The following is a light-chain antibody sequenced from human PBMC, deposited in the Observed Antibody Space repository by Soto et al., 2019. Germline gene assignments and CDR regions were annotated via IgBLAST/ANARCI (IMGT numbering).Light chain of an antibody. J-gene: IGLJ1*01. Sequence: QSVLTQPPSASGTPGQRVTISCSGSSSNIGSNTVNWYQHLPGTAPKLLIYSNNQRPSGVPDRFSGSKSGTSASLAISGLQSEDEADYYGAAWDDSVNGYVFGTGSKVTVL. V-gene: IGLV1-44*01. CDR3: AAWDDSVNGYV. CDR1: SSNIGSNT. CDR2: SNN.